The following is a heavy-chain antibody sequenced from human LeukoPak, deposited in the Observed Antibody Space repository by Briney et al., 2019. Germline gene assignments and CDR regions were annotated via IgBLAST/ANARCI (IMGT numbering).Heavy chain of an antibody. V-gene: IGHV1-69*05. CDR2: IIPTFGTA. D-gene: IGHD1-26*01. J-gene: IGHJ4*02. CDR1: GGTFSSYA. Sequence: SVKVSCKASGGTFSSYAISWVRQAPGQGLEWMGGIIPTFGTANYAQKFQGRVTITTDESTSTAYMELSSLRSEDTAVYYCARSARWEPTGGVFDYWGQGTLVTVSS. CDR3: ARSARWEPTGGVFDY.